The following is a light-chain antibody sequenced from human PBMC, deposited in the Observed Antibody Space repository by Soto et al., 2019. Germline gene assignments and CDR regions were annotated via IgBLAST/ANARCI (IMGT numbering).Light chain of an antibody. Sequence: QSVLTKPPSLSGAPGQRVTISCTGSSSNIGAGYDVRWYQQLPGTAPKLLIYGNSNRPSGVPDRFSGSKSGTSASLAITGLQAEDEADYYCQSYDSSLSGWVFGGGTKLTVL. V-gene: IGLV1-40*01. CDR2: GNS. J-gene: IGLJ3*02. CDR3: QSYDSSLSGWV. CDR1: SSNIGAGYD.